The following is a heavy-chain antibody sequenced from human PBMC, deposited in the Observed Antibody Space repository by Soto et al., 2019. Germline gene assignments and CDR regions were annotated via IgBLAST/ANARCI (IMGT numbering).Heavy chain of an antibody. CDR2: IKPDGSAT. J-gene: IGHJ4*02. CDR3: ARAGYCGPGCYYYFDY. D-gene: IGHD2-21*02. CDR1: GFTFGSYW. V-gene: IGHV3-7*01. Sequence: EVQLVESGGSLVQPGGSLRLSCADSGFTFGSYWMNWVRLIPGKGLEWVAYIKPDGSATYYVDSVKGRFTISRDNAKNSLYLQMNSLRVEDTSVYYCARAGYCGPGCYYYFDYWGQGTLVTVSS.